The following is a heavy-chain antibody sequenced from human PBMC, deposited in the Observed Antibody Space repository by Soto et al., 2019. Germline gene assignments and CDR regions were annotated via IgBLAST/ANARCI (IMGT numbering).Heavy chain of an antibody. CDR1: GGTFSSYA. CDR3: ARVGRSANAFDI. V-gene: IGHV1-69*13. CDR2: IIPIFGTA. J-gene: IGHJ3*02. Sequence: SVKVSCKASGGTFSSYAISWVRQAPGQGLEWMGGIIPIFGTANYAQKFQGRVTITADESTSTAYMELSSLRSEDTAVYYCARVGRSANAFDIWGQGTLVTVSS.